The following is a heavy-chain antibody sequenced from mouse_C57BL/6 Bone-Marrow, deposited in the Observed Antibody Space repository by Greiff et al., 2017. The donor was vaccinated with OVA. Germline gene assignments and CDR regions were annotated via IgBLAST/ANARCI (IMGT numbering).Heavy chain of an antibody. CDR3: ARLRWLMFVDY. Sequence: EVNLVESGGDLVKPGGSLKLSCAASGFTFSSYGMSWVRQTPDKRLEWVATISSGGSYTYYPDSVKGRFTISRDNAKNTLYLQMSSLKSEDTAMYYCARLRWLMFVDYWGQGTSVTVSS. D-gene: IGHD2-3*01. V-gene: IGHV5-6*01. J-gene: IGHJ4*01. CDR1: GFTFSSYG. CDR2: ISSGGSYT.